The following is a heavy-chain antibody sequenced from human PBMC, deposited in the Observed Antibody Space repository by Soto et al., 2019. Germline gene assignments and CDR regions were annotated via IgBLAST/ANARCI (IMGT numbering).Heavy chain of an antibody. CDR3: AREDY. CDR1: GFAFSTYA. V-gene: IGHV3-30-3*01. CDR2: ISYDGGNK. Sequence: HPGGSMGLSCAASGFAFSTYAMLWVRQAPGKGLEWVAVISYDGGNKYYADSVKGRFTISRDNSENTLYLQMNSLRPEDTAVYYCAREDYWGQGTLVTVSS. J-gene: IGHJ4*02.